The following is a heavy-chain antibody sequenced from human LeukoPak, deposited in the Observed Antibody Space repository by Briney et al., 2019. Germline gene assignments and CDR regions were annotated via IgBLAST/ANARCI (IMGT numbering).Heavy chain of an antibody. CDR1: GGSISSSSYY. D-gene: IGHD5-12*01. Sequence: SETLSLTCTVSGGSISSSSYYWGWIRQPPGKGLEWIGSIYYSGSTCYGPSLRSRVTISVDTSKNQFSLKLTSATAADTAVYYCARGDDYKSTLFDYWGQGTLVTVSS. CDR2: IYYSGST. J-gene: IGHJ4*02. V-gene: IGHV4-39*07. CDR3: ARGDDYKSTLFDY.